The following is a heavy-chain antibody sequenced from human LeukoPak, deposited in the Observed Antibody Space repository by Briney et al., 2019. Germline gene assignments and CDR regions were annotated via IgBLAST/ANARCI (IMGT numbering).Heavy chain of an antibody. V-gene: IGHV3-11*06. D-gene: IGHD2-15*01. J-gene: IGHJ4*02. CDR2: ISSSSSFI. CDR1: GFTFSDYY. CDR3: ARDVKYCNGGSCYSPFDY. Sequence: GGSLRLSCAASGFTFSDYYMSWIRQAPGKGLEWVSYISSSSSFIYYADSVKGRFAISRNNANNSLFLQMNSLRAEDTAVYYCARDVKYCNGGSCYSPFDYWGQGTLVTVSS.